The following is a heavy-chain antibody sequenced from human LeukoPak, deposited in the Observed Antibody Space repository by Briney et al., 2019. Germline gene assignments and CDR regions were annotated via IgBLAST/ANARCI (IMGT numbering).Heavy chain of an antibody. CDR2: ISSSSSYI. J-gene: IGHJ5*02. CDR3: ARDLGVRGVIDWFDP. Sequence: GGSLRLSCAASGFTFSSYSMTWVRQAPGKGLEWVSSISSSSSYIYYADSVKGRFTITRDNAKNSLYLQMNSLRAEDTAVYYCARDLGVRGVIDWFDPWGQGTLVTVSS. V-gene: IGHV3-21*01. D-gene: IGHD3-10*01. CDR1: GFTFSSYS.